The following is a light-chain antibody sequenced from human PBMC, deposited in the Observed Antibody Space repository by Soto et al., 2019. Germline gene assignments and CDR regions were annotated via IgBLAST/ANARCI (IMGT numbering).Light chain of an antibody. J-gene: IGKJ3*01. V-gene: IGKV1-39*01. CDR3: QQTFDTPLT. CDR2: AAS. CDR1: QSIRSY. Sequence: DIQMTQSPSSLSASVGHRVTITCRASQSIRSYLNWYQQKPGKAPRLLIYAASSFQSGVPSRFSGSGSGTDFTLTISSLQPEDFATYYCQQTFDTPLTFGPGTKVDIK.